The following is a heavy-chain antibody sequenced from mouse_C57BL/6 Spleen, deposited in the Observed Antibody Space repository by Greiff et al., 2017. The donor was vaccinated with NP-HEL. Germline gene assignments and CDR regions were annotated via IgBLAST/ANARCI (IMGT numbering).Heavy chain of an antibody. V-gene: IGHV1-82*01. CDR2: IYPGDGDT. D-gene: IGHD2-10*01. Sequence: QVQLQQSGPELVKPGASVKISCKASGYAFSSSWMNWVKQRPGTGLEWIGRIYPGDGDTNYNGKFKGKATLTADKSSSTAYMQLSSLTSEDSAVYFCARSPYFPFDYWGQGTTLTVSS. J-gene: IGHJ2*01. CDR3: ARSPYFPFDY. CDR1: GYAFSSSW.